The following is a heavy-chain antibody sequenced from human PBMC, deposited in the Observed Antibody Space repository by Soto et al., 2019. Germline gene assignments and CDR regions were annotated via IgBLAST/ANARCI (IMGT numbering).Heavy chain of an antibody. CDR3: ATRRAYCSGGSCYSPFDY. CDR1: GGTFSSYA. V-gene: IGHV1-69*13. CDR2: IIPIFGTA. D-gene: IGHD2-15*01. Sequence: SVKVSCKASGGTFSSYAISWLRQAPGQGLEWMGGIIPIFGTANYAQKFQGRVTITADESTSTAYMELSSLRSEDTAVYYCATRRAYCSGGSCYSPFDYWGQGTLVTVSS. J-gene: IGHJ4*02.